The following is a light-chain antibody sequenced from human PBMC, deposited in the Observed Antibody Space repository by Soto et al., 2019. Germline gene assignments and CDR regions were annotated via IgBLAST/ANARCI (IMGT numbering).Light chain of an antibody. J-gene: IGKJ1*01. V-gene: IGKV3-15*01. CDR3: QQYKNWLSWT. Sequence: EIVSTQSPATLSVSPGERAKVSCRASQSVSSNLAWYQQKPCQAHRLIIYGASTRATGIPARFSGSGSGTEFTLTISSLQSEDFAVYYGQQYKNWLSWTFGQGTKGEIK. CDR2: GAS. CDR1: QSVSSN.